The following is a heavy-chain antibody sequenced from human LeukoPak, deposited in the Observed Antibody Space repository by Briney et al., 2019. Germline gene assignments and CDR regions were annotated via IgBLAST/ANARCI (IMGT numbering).Heavy chain of an antibody. CDR2: ISGSGGST. CDR3: AKDLALDYGDYVFMGIPANWFDP. CDR1: GFTFSSYA. J-gene: IGHJ5*02. V-gene: IGHV3-23*01. Sequence: GGSLRLSCAASGFTFSSYAMSWVRQAPGKGLEWASAISGSGGSTYYADSVKGRFTISRDNSKNTLYLQMNSLRAEVTAVYYCAKDLALDYGDYVFMGIPANWFDPWGQGTLVTVSS. D-gene: IGHD4-17*01.